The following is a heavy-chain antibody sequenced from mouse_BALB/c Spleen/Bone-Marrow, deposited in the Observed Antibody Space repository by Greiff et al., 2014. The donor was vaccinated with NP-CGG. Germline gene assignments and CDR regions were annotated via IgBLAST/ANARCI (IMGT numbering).Heavy chain of an antibody. V-gene: IGHV1-37*01. D-gene: IGHD1-1*01. Sequence: VQLQQSGPELVKPGASVKISCKASGYSFTGYSMNWVKQSHGKSLEWIGRINPYNGDTFYNQKFKGKATLTVDKSSSTAHMELLSLTSEDSAVYYCGRSGYYGSSYFDVWGAGTTVTVSS. CDR1: GYSFTGYS. CDR2: INPYNGDT. CDR3: GRSGYYGSSYFDV. J-gene: IGHJ1*01.